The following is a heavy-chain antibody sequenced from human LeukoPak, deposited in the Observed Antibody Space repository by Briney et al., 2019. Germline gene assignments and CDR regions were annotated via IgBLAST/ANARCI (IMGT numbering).Heavy chain of an antibody. Sequence: PSRTLSLTCGVSGVSITTTNYWSWVRQSPGRGLEWIGEISLSGYTGFNPSLRGRVTMSLDESKNHLSLTLTSVTAADTAIYSCSRESGPSSPFGHWGQGILVTVTT. CDR2: ISLSGYT. J-gene: IGHJ4*02. CDR1: GVSITTTNY. V-gene: IGHV4-4*02. CDR3: SRESGPSSPFGH. D-gene: IGHD1-26*01.